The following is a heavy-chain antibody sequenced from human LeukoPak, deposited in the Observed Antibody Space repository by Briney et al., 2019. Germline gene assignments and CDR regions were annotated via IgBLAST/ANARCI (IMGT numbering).Heavy chain of an antibody. Sequence: SVTVSCKASGGTFSSYAISWVRQAPGQGLEWMGGIIPIFGTANYAQKFQGRVTITADESTSTAYMELSSLRSEDTAVYYCARVGNSSNWYEGWFDPWGQGTLVTVSS. CDR2: IIPIFGTA. V-gene: IGHV1-69*13. CDR3: ARVGNSSNWYEGWFDP. CDR1: GGTFSSYA. D-gene: IGHD6-13*01. J-gene: IGHJ5*02.